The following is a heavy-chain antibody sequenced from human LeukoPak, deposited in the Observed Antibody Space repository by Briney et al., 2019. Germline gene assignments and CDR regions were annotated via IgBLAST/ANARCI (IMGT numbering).Heavy chain of an antibody. Sequence: GGSLRLSCAASGFTFGDYSMHWVRQTPGKGLEWVSLINGDALTAHYADSVKGRFTISRDNPKNSLYLQMNSLRDEDTAVYYCARGWRGYSFDYWGQGTLVTVSS. CDR2: INGDALTA. V-gene: IGHV3-43*02. D-gene: IGHD3-3*01. CDR1: GFTFGDYS. J-gene: IGHJ4*02. CDR3: ARGWRGYSFDY.